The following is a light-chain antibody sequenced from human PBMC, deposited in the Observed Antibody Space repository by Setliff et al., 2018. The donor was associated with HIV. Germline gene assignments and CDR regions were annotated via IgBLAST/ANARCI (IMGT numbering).Light chain of an antibody. V-gene: IGLV2-23*01. CDR2: QAS. Sequence: QSVLAQPASVSGSPGQSITISCSGTNNDIGGYNHVSWYQQHPGKAPKLIIYQASKRPSGVSNRFSGSKSGNTASLTISGLQADDEADYYCCSNTGSNTYVFGAGTKVTVL. CDR3: CSNTGSNTYV. J-gene: IGLJ1*01. CDR1: NNDIGGYNH.